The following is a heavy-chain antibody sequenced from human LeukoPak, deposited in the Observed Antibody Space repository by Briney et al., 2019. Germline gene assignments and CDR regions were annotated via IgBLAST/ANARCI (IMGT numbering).Heavy chain of an antibody. D-gene: IGHD3-22*01. CDR1: GGSFSGYY. Sequence: SETLSLTCAVYGGSFSGYYWSWIRQPPGKGLEWIGEINHSGSTNYNPSLKSRVTISVDTSKNQFSLKLSSVTAADTAVYYCARAGYYYDSSGYYYYFGYWGQGTLVTVSS. V-gene: IGHV4-34*01. CDR3: ARAGYYYDSSGYYYYFGY. CDR2: INHSGST. J-gene: IGHJ4*02.